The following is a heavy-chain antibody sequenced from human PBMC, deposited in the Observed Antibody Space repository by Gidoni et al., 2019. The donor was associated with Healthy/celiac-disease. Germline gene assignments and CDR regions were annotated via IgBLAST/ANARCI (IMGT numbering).Heavy chain of an antibody. V-gene: IGHV4-34*01. CDR1: RGSFSGYY. D-gene: IGHD2-2*01. Sequence: QVQLQQWGAGLLKPSETLSLTCAVYRGSFSGYYWSWIRQPPGKGLEWIGEINHSGSTNYNPSLKSRVTISVDTSKNQFSLKLSSVTAADTAVYYCARMPAASYYYYGMDVWGQGTTVTVSS. CDR3: ARMPAASYYYYGMDV. CDR2: INHSGST. J-gene: IGHJ6*02.